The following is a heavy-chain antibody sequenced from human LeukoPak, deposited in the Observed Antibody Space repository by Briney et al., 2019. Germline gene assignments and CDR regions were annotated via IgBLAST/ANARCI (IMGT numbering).Heavy chain of an antibody. V-gene: IGHV3-23*01. CDR1: GFTFSSYA. J-gene: IGHJ4*02. Sequence: PGGSLRLSCAASGFTFSSYAMSWVRQAPGMRLEWVSTINDNGGGTYYADSVKGLFTISRDNSRNTLYLQMNSLRAEDTAVYYCAKVRADYWGQGTLVTVSS. CDR2: INDNGGGT. CDR3: AKVRADY.